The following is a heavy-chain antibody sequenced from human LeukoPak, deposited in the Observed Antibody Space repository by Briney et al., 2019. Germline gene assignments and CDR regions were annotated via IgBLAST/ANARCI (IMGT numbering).Heavy chain of an antibody. J-gene: IGHJ4*02. CDR2: IYSGGST. V-gene: IGHV3-66*01. CDR3: ARDGRDDDSSGYYSEY. D-gene: IGHD3-22*01. CDR1: GFTVSSNY. Sequence: GGSLRLSCAASGFTVSSNYMSWVRQAPGKGLEWVSVIYSGGSTYYADPVKGRFTISRDNSKNTLYLQMNSLRAEDTAVYYCARDGRDDDSSGYYSEYWGQGTLVTVSS.